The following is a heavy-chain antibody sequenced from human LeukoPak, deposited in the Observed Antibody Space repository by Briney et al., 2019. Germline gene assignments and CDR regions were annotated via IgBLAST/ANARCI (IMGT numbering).Heavy chain of an antibody. CDR3: ATDIQYSSSWYGSFSFDY. J-gene: IGHJ4*02. D-gene: IGHD6-13*01. Sequence: GGSLRLSCAASGFTFDDYAMHWVRQAPGKGLEWVSLISGDGGRTYYADSVKGRFTISRDNSKNSLYLQMNSLRTEDTALYYCATDIQYSSSWYGSFSFDYWGQGTLVTVSS. CDR1: GFTFDDYA. CDR2: ISGDGGRT. V-gene: IGHV3-43*02.